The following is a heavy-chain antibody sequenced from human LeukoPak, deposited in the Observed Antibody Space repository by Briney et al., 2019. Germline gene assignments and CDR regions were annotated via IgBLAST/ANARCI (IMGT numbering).Heavy chain of an antibody. CDR2: IYYSGST. V-gene: IGHV4-59*08. Sequence: SETLSLTCTVSGGSISSYYWSWIRQPPGKGLEWIGYIYYSGSTNYNPSLKSRVTISVDTSKKQFSLKLSSVTAADTAVYYCARHPALYFGEPPYWGQGTLVSVSS. J-gene: IGHJ4*02. CDR1: GGSISSYY. CDR3: ARHPALYFGEPPY. D-gene: IGHD3-10*01.